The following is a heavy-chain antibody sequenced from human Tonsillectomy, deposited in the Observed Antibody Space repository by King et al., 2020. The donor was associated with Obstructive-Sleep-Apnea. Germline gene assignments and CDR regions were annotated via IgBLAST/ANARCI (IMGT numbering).Heavy chain of an antibody. CDR3: AMQGVITMIVYY. J-gene: IGHJ4*02. Sequence: VQLVESGGGVVQPGRSLRLSCAASGFSFSSHGMHWVRQAPGKGLDWMGVVSYDGSNKYYADSVKGRITIPRDNSKNTLYLQMNSLRAEDTAVYYCAMQGVITMIVYYWGQGTLVTVSS. V-gene: IGHV3-30*03. CDR1: GFSFSSHG. CDR2: VSYDGSNK. D-gene: IGHD3-22*01.